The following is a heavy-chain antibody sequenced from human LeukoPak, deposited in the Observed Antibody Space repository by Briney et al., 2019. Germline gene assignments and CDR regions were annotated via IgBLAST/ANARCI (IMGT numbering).Heavy chain of an antibody. CDR2: INPNSGGT. CDR3: ARMSTAMEGLFDY. J-gene: IGHJ4*02. Sequence: ASVKVSCKASGYTFTSYYMHWVRQAPGQGLEWMGWINPNSGGTNYAQKFQGRVTMTRDTSISTAYMELSRLRSDDTAVYYCARMSTAMEGLFDYWGQGTLVTVSS. CDR1: GYTFTSYY. V-gene: IGHV1-2*02. D-gene: IGHD5-18*01.